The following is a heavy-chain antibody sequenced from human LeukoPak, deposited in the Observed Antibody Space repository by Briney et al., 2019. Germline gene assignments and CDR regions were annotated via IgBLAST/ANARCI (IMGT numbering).Heavy chain of an antibody. CDR2: IIPILGTA. D-gene: IGHD1-26*01. V-gene: IGHV1-69*04. CDR3: ARGIVGATPVDY. J-gene: IGHJ4*02. CDR1: GGTFSSYA. Sequence: ASVKVSCKASGGTFSSYAISWVRQAPGQGLEWMGRIIPILGTANYAQKFQGRVTITADKSTSTAYMELSSLRSEDTAVYYCARGIVGATPVDYWGQGTLVTVSS.